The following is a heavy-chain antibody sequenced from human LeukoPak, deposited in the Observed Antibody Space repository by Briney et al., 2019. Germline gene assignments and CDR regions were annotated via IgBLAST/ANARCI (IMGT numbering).Heavy chain of an antibody. CDR3: ARVAFPGFDY. CDR1: GGSISSGSYY. Sequence: SQTLSLTCTVSGGSISSGSYYWSWIRQPAGKGLEWIGRIYTSGSTNYNPSLKSRVTISVDTSKNQFSLKLSSVTAADTAVYYCARVAFPGFDYWGQGTLVTVSS. J-gene: IGHJ4*02. V-gene: IGHV4-61*02. CDR2: IYTSGST.